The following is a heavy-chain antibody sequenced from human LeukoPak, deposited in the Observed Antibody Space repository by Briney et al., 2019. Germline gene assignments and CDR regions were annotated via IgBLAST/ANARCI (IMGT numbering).Heavy chain of an antibody. Sequence: ASVKVSCKASAHTFTNYYIHWVRQTPGQGLEWMGIINPSGDSTSYARKFQGRVTMTRDTSTSTVYMELSSLRSEDTAVYYCARDFDGEGYFDYWGQGTLVTVPS. D-gene: IGHD3-10*01. J-gene: IGHJ4*02. CDR1: AHTFTNYY. V-gene: IGHV1-46*01. CDR3: ARDFDGEGYFDY. CDR2: INPSGDST.